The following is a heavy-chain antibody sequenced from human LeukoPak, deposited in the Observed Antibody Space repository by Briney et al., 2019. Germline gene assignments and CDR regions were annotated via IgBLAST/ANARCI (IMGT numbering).Heavy chain of an antibody. CDR1: GFTFNSYT. Sequence: GGSLRLSRAASGFTFNSYTMIWVRQAPGKGLEWVSSITTTSSYIYYADSLKGRFTISRDNTKNSLYLQMNSLRAEDTAVYYCARNWNFLDYWGQGTLVTVSS. V-gene: IGHV3-21*01. D-gene: IGHD1-7*01. J-gene: IGHJ4*02. CDR2: ITTTSSYI. CDR3: ARNWNFLDY.